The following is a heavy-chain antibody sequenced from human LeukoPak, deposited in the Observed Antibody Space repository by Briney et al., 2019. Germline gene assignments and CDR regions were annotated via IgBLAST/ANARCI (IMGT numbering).Heavy chain of an antibody. CDR1: GYSFTSYW. D-gene: IGHD6-13*01. CDR2: IYPGDSDT. V-gene: IGHV5-51*01. J-gene: IGHJ4*02. Sequence: PGESLKISCKGSGYSFTSYWIGWVRQMPGKGLEWMGIIYPGDSDTRYSPSFQGQVTISADKSISTAYLQWSSLKASDTAMYYCARLQGAQYLDLDSSSWSPFDYWGQGTLVTVSS. CDR3: ARLQGAQYLDLDSSSWSPFDY.